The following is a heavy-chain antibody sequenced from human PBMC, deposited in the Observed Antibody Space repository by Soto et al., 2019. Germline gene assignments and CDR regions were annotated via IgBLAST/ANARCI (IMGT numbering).Heavy chain of an antibody. Sequence: QVQLVQSGGEVRKPGASVKVSCKASGYSFTSYGISWVRQAPGQGLEWMGWISGHNGNTYYAQKVKGRVTMTTDISTTTASMELRSLTSADTAVYYCARDRGGGLVGAAGMVWFDPWGQGTLVTVSS. CDR3: ARDRGGGLVGAAGMVWFDP. V-gene: IGHV1-18*04. D-gene: IGHD6-13*01. J-gene: IGHJ5*02. CDR1: GYSFTSYG. CDR2: ISGHNGNT.